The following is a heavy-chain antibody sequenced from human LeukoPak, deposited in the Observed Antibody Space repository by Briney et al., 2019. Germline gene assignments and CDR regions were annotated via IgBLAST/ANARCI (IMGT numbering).Heavy chain of an antibody. D-gene: IGHD3-22*01. Sequence: GGSLRLSCAASGFTFSSYGMHWVRQAPGKGLEWVAVIWYDGSNKYYADSVKGRFTISRDNSKNTLYLQMNSLRAEDTAVYYCARGSYYYDAPYGMDVWGQGTTVTVSS. CDR3: ARGSYYYDAPYGMDV. V-gene: IGHV3-33*01. CDR2: IWYDGSNK. J-gene: IGHJ6*02. CDR1: GFTFSSYG.